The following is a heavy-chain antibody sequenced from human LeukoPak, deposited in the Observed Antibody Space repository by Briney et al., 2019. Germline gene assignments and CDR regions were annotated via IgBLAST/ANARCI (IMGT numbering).Heavy chain of an antibody. CDR1: GYTFTSYG. Sequence: GASVKVSCKASGYTFTSYGISWVRQATGQGREWMGWMNPNSGNTGYAQKFQGRVTMTRNTSISTAYMELSSLRSEDTAVYYCARAVVRGGLRLDVWGKGTTVTISS. CDR3: ARAVVRGGLRLDV. V-gene: IGHV1-8*02. D-gene: IGHD3-10*01. J-gene: IGHJ6*04. CDR2: MNPNSGNT.